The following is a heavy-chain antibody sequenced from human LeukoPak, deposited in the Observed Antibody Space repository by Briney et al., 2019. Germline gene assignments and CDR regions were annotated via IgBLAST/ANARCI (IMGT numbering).Heavy chain of an antibody. CDR1: GLTFSSYA. Sequence: GRSLRLSCAASGLTFSSYAMHWVRQAPGKGLEGVAVISYDGSNKYYADSVKGRFTISRDNSKNTLYLQMNSLRAEDTAVYYCARDLSQRGFDPWGQGTLVTVSS. J-gene: IGHJ5*02. CDR3: ARDLSQRGFDP. V-gene: IGHV3-30-3*01. CDR2: ISYDGSNK.